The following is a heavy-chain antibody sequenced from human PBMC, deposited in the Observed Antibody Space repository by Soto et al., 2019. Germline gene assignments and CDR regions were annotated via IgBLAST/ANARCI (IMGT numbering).Heavy chain of an antibody. CDR3: AKARPVVATTPDFDY. CDR1: GFPFSRFG. Sequence: QVQLVESGGGVVQPGRSLRLSCAASGFPFSRFGMHWVRQAPGKGLEWVAVASYDGSYKYYADSVKGRFTISRDNSKDPPYPQMNSLRAEDTAVYYCAKARPVVATTPDFDYWGQGTLVTVSS. CDR2: ASYDGSYK. D-gene: IGHD5-12*01. V-gene: IGHV3-30*18. J-gene: IGHJ4*02.